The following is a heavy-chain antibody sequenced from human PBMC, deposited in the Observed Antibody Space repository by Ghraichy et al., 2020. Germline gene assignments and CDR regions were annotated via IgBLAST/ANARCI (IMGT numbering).Heavy chain of an antibody. Sequence: GGSLRLSCAASGFIFSSYYMTWVRQVPGKGLEWVANIKHDESEKYYVDSVKGRFTISRDNAKNSLYLQMNGLRPDDTAVYYCARGGYNYGSNPIDYWGQGTLVIVSS. D-gene: IGHD5-18*01. J-gene: IGHJ4*02. V-gene: IGHV3-7*04. CDR1: GFIFSSYY. CDR3: ARGGYNYGSNPIDY. CDR2: IKHDESEK.